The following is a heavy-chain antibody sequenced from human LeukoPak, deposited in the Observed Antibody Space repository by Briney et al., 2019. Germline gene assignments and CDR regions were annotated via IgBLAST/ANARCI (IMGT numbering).Heavy chain of an antibody. CDR2: IFPGDSDT. D-gene: IGHD6-6*01. CDR1: GYTFTSYW. Sequence: GESLKISCKGSGYTFTSYWIVWVRQMPGKGPEWMGMIFPGDSDTKYSPSYEGQITISADKSISSAYLQWSSLKASDTAMYYCARRKEYSSSSEVWGQGTLVTVSS. V-gene: IGHV5-51*01. CDR3: ARRKEYSSSSEV. J-gene: IGHJ4*02.